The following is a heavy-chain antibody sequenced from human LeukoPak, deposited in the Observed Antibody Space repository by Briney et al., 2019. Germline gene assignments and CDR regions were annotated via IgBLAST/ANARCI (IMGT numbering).Heavy chain of an antibody. D-gene: IGHD3-10*02. CDR2: ISSSGGNT. J-gene: IGHJ4*02. CDR3: AKGLAGYYVSSS. CDR1: GFNFSSYV. V-gene: IGHV3-23*01. Sequence: GGSLRLSCAASGFNFSSYVMRWVRQAPGWGLQWVATISSSGGNTYYADSVKGRFTISRDNSKNTLYLQMHSPRVEDTAVYHCAKGLAGYYVSSSWGPGTLVTVSS.